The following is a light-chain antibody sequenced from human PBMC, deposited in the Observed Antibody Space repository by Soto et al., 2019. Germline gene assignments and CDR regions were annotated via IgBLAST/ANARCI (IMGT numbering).Light chain of an antibody. V-gene: IGLV2-14*01. CDR3: LSKTSTISYV. Sequence: LTQPASVSGSPGQSIAISCTGTTSDVGGYNYVSWYQQHPGKVPKLLIHEVSNRPSGVSNRFSGSKSGNTASLTISGLQAEDEADYYCLSKTSTISYVFGTGTKVTVL. J-gene: IGLJ1*01. CDR2: EVS. CDR1: TSDVGGYNY.